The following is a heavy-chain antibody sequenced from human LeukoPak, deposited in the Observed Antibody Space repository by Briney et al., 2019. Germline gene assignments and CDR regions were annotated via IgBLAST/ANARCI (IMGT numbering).Heavy chain of an antibody. D-gene: IGHD3-22*01. CDR1: GGSISSYY. CDR3: ARDYYDSSGYSLGIDY. J-gene: IGHJ4*02. V-gene: IGHV4-59*01. CDR2: IYYGGST. Sequence: PSETLSLTYTVSGGSISSYYWSWIRQPPGKGLEWIGYIYYGGSTNYNPSLKSRVTISVDTSKNQFSLKLSSVTAADTAVYYCARDYYDSSGYSLGIDYWGQGTLVTVSS.